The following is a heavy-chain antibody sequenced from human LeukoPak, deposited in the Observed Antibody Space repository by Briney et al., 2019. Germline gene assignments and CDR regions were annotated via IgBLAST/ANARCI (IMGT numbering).Heavy chain of an antibody. V-gene: IGHV1-46*01. J-gene: IGHJ4*02. CDR1: GYTFTSYY. CDR3: ARDGGYSYGYFSGSPDY. Sequence: ASVKVFCKASGYTFTSYYMHWVRQAPGQGLEWMGIINPSGGSTSYAQKFQGRVTMTRDMSTSTVYMELSSLRSGDTAVYYCARDGGYSYGYFSGSPDYWGQGTLVTVSS. CDR2: INPSGGST. D-gene: IGHD5-18*01.